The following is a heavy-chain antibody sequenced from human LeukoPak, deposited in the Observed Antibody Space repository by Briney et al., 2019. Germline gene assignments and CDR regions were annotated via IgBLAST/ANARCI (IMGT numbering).Heavy chain of an antibody. CDR2: INGNGAST. V-gene: IGHV3-23*01. Sequence: GGSLRLSCAGSGFTFNNHAMSWVRQAPGKGLEWVSGINGNGASTYYSDSVKGRFTISRDNAKNTLYLQMSSLRAEDTAIYYCAKDQRYGYDYLDYWGQGTLVTVSS. J-gene: IGHJ4*02. CDR1: GFTFNNHA. CDR3: AKDQRYGYDYLDY. D-gene: IGHD5-18*01.